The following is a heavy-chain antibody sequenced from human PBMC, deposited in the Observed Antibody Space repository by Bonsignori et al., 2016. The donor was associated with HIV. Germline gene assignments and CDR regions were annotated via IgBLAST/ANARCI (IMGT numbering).Heavy chain of an antibody. V-gene: IGHV1-2*02. J-gene: IGHJ1*01. CDR3: AREGAGYSPFYFHH. Sequence: WVRQAPGQGLEWMGWINPKSGGTNYAQKFQGRVTMTTDTSISTAYMELYRLRSDDTAVYYCAREGAGYSPFYFHHWGQGTLVTVSS. D-gene: IGHD6-13*01. CDR2: INPKSGGT.